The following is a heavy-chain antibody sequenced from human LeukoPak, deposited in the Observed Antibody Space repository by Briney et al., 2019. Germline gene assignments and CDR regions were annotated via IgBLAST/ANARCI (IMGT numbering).Heavy chain of an antibody. CDR1: GFTVDDYA. V-gene: IGHV3-9*01. J-gene: IGHJ3*02. CDR3: AKAMERQILQAFDI. D-gene: IGHD1-1*01. Sequence: SLRISCAASGFTVDDYALHWVRQAPGKGLEWVSGISWNSGSIGYADSVKGRFTISRDNAKNSLYLQMNGLRAEDTALYYCAKAMERQILQAFDIWGQGTMVTVSS. CDR2: ISWNSGSI.